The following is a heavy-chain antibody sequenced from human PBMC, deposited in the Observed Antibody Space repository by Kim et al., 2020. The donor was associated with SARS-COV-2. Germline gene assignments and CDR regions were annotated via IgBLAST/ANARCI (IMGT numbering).Heavy chain of an antibody. J-gene: IGHJ4*02. Sequence: GGSLRLSCATSGFTFTTYAMSWVRQAPGKGLEWVSGIIASGGDTFFADSVKGRFTISRDNSRSIVHLQLNSLRVEDTAVYYCAKDYPYGGLLGSPTSFFDDWGQGTLVTVSS. CDR3: AKDYPYGGLLGSPTSFFDD. D-gene: IGHD3-16*01. CDR2: IIASGGDT. CDR1: GFTFTTYA. V-gene: IGHV3-23*01.